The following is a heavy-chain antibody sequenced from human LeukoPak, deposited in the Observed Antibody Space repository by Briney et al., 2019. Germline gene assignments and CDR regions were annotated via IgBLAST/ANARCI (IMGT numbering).Heavy chain of an antibody. J-gene: IGHJ6*02. D-gene: IGHD3-3*01. CDR2: FDPEDGET. CDR3: ATDYDFWSGAPARYYGMDV. V-gene: IGHV1-24*01. Sequence: ASVEVSCKVSGYTLTELSMHWVRQAPGKGLEWMGGFDPEDGETIYAQKFKGRVTMTEDTSTDTAYMELSSLRSEDTAVYYCATDYDFWSGAPARYYGMDVWGQGTTVTVSS. CDR1: GYTLTELS.